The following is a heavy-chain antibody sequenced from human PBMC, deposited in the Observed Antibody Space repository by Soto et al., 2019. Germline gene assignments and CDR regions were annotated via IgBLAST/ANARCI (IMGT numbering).Heavy chain of an antibody. CDR1: GSSISSGGYY. V-gene: IGHV4-31*03. CDR3: ARDYYDSSGYGYYYGMDV. CDR2: IYYSGST. J-gene: IGHJ6*02. Sequence: PSETLSLTCTVSGSSISSGGYYWSWIRQHPGKGLEWIGYIYYSGSTYYNPSLKSRVTISVDTSKNQFSLKLSSVTAADTAVYYCARDYYDSSGYGYYYGMDVWGQGTTVTVSS. D-gene: IGHD3-22*01.